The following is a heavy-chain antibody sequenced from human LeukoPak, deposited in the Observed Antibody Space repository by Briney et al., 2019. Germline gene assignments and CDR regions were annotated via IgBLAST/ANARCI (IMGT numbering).Heavy chain of an antibody. CDR3: ARDFQFYYDSSDFPEFYFDY. CDR1: GYSFTSYW. J-gene: IGHJ4*02. Sequence: GESLKISCKGSGYSFTSYWIGWVRQMPGKGLELMGIIYPGDSDTRYSPSFQGQVTISADKSINTAYLQWSSLKASDTAMYYCARDFQFYYDSSDFPEFYFDYWGQGTLVTVSS. D-gene: IGHD3-22*01. V-gene: IGHV5-51*01. CDR2: IYPGDSDT.